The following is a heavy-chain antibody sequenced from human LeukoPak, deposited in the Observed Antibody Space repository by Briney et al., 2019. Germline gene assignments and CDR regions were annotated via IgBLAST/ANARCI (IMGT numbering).Heavy chain of an antibody. J-gene: IGHJ4*02. CDR2: IYYSGST. V-gene: IGHV4-59*08. CDR1: GGSISSYY. CDR3: ARLSGYDSSGDGLDY. D-gene: IGHD3-22*01. Sequence: SETLSLTCTVSGGSISSYYWSWLRQPPGKGLEWIGYIYYSGSTNYNPSLKSRVTISVDTSKNQFSLKLSSVTAADTAVYYCARLSGYDSSGDGLDYWGQGTLVTVSS.